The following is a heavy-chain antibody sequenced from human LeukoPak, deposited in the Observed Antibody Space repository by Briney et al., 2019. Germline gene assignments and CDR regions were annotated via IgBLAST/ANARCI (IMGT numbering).Heavy chain of an antibody. CDR3: AKDPESYDFWSGYYLTTLGFDY. CDR2: ISGSGGST. CDR1: GFTFSSYA. D-gene: IGHD3-3*01. V-gene: IGHV3-23*01. J-gene: IGHJ4*02. Sequence: GGSLRLSCAVSGFTFSSYAMSWVRPAPGKGLEWVSAISGSGGSTYYADTVKGRFTISRDNSKNTLYLQMNSLRAEDTAVYYCAKDPESYDFWSGYYLTTLGFDYWGQGTLVTVSS.